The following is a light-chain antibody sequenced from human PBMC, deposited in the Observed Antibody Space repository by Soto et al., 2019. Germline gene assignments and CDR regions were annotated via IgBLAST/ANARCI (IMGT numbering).Light chain of an antibody. CDR2: DLS. Sequence: QSVLTQPTSVSGSPGQSVAISCTGTSRDVGSYNRVSWYQQPPGTAPKLMIYDLSDRPSGVPDRFSGSKSGNTASLTISGLQAEDEADYYCSSYTTSSTYVFGTRTKVTVL. J-gene: IGLJ1*01. CDR1: SRDVGSYNR. V-gene: IGLV2-18*02. CDR3: SSYTTSSTYV.